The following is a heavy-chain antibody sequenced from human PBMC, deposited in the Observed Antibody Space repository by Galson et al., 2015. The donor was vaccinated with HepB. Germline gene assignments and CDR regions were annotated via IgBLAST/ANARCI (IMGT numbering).Heavy chain of an antibody. V-gene: IGHV1-69*13. CDR2: IIPIFGTA. CDR1: GGTFSSYA. Sequence: SVKVSCKASGGTFSSYAISWVRQAPGQGLEWMGGIIPIFGTANYAQKFQGRVTITADESTSTAYMELSSLRSEDTAVYYCARGEWELRLGGRYYYYGMDVWGQGTTVTVSS. J-gene: IGHJ6*02. D-gene: IGHD1-26*01. CDR3: ARGEWELRLGGRYYYYGMDV.